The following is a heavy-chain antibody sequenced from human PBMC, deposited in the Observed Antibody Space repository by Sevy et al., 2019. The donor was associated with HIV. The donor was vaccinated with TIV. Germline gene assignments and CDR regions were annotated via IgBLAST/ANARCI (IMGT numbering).Heavy chain of an antibody. D-gene: IGHD2-15*01. J-gene: IGHJ6*02. Sequence: GGSLRLSCSASEFTFSSYAMSWVRQAPGKGLEWVSSISGSGRFTYYADFVEGRFIISRDNSKNTLYVQMNSLRAEDTAGYYCAKGFCSGATCPRDYYYYGMDVWGQATTVTVSS. V-gene: IGHV3-23*01. CDR2: ISGSGRFT. CDR1: EFTFSSYA. CDR3: AKGFCSGATCPRDYYYYGMDV.